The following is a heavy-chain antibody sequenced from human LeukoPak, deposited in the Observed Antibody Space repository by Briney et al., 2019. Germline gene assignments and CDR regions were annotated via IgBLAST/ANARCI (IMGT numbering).Heavy chain of an antibody. D-gene: IGHD5-24*01. J-gene: IGHJ4*02. CDR3: ARVSGRDGYNFDY. CDR1: GGSVSSGSYY. CDR2: VYYSGST. Sequence: KTSETLSLTCTVSGGSVSSGSYYWSWIRQPPGKGLEWIGNVYYSGSTNYNPSLKSRVTFSVDMSKNQFSLKLSSVTAADTAVYYCARVSGRDGYNFDYWGQGTLVTVPS. V-gene: IGHV4-61*01.